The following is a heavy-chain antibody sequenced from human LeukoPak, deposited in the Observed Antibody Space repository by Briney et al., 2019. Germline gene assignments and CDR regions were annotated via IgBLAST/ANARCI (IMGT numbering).Heavy chain of an antibody. CDR3: ARQQLSGSSSPIDY. J-gene: IGHJ4*02. CDR1: GGSFSGYY. D-gene: IGHD3-10*01. CDR2: INHSGST. V-gene: IGHV4-34*01. Sequence: SETLSLTCAVYGGSFSGYYWSWIRQPPGKGLEWIGEINHSGSTNYNPSLKSRVTISVDTSKNQFSLKLSSVTAADTAVYYCARQQLSGSSSPIDYWGQGTLVTVSS.